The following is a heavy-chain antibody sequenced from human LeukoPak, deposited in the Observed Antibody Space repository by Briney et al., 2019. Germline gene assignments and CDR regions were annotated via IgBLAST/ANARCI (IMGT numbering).Heavy chain of an antibody. V-gene: IGHV1-46*01. CDR1: GYTFTSYY. CDR2: INPSGGSA. Sequence: ASVKVSCKASGYTFTSYYMHWVRQAPGQGLDWMGIINPSGGSASYAQKFQGRFTMTRDTSTSTVYMELSSLRSEDTAVYYCARVRGYYGSGTQVFDYWGQGTLVTVSS. CDR3: ARVRGYYGSGTQVFDY. J-gene: IGHJ4*02. D-gene: IGHD3-10*01.